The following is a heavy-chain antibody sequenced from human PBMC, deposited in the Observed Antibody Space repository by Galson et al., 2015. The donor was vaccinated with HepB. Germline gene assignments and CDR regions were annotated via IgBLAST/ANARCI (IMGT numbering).Heavy chain of an antibody. Sequence: SLRLSCAASRFTFGPYAMHWVRQAPGKGLEWVTVISYDESNKYYADSVKGRFTISRDNSKNTLYLQMNNLRVEDTAVYYCATSIDFWSTYHLDYWGRGTLVPVTS. D-gene: IGHD3-3*01. V-gene: IGHV3-30-3*01. J-gene: IGHJ4*02. CDR3: ATSIDFWSTYHLDY. CDR2: ISYDESNK. CDR1: RFTFGPYA.